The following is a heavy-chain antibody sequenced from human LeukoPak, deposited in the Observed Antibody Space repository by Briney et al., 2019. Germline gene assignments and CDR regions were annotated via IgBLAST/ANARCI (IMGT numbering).Heavy chain of an antibody. CDR3: AKEGSNGYGYFYYYYMDV. V-gene: IGHV3-23*01. Sequence: PGGSLRLSCAASGFTFSSYAMSWVRQAPGKGLEWVSAISGSGGSTYYADSVKGRFTISRDNSKNTLYLQMNSLRAEDTAVYYCAKEGSNGYGYFYYYYMDVWGKGTTVTVSS. J-gene: IGHJ6*03. D-gene: IGHD5-18*01. CDR1: GFTFSSYA. CDR2: ISGSGGST.